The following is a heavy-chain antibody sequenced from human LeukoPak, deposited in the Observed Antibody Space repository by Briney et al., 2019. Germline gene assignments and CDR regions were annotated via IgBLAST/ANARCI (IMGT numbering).Heavy chain of an antibody. V-gene: IGHV1-8*01. CDR2: MNPNSANT. D-gene: IGHD6-19*01. CDR1: GYTFTSYD. CDR3: ARSSGWYHHFDY. J-gene: IGHJ4*02. Sequence: ASVKVSCKASGYTFTSYDINWVRQATGQGLEWMGWMNPNSANTGYAQKFQGRVTMTRDTSINTAYMELSSLRSEDMAVYYCARSSGWYHHFDYWGQGTLVTVSS.